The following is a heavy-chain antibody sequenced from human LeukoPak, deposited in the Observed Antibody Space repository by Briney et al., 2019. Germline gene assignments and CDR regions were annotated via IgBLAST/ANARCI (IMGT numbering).Heavy chain of an antibody. Sequence: PGGSLRLSCAASGFTFSSFSMNWVRQAPGKGLEWVSTVDTSGAATYYADSVRGRFTISRDNSKDTLYLQMNSLRAEDTAVYYCARGGKSKGAFDIWGQGTMVTVSS. CDR3: ARGGKSKGAFDI. J-gene: IGHJ3*02. V-gene: IGHV3-23*01. CDR2: VDTSGAAT. CDR1: GFTFSSFS.